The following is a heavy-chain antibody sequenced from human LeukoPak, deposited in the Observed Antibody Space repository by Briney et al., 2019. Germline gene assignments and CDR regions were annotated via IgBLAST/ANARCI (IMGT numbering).Heavy chain of an antibody. CDR3: AKVSPYYYYMDV. CDR1: GFTFSNYW. J-gene: IGHJ6*03. Sequence: GGSLRLSCAASGFTFSNYWIHWVRQAPGKGLEWVAFIRYDGSNKYYADSVKGRFTISRDNSKNTLYLQMNSLRAEDTAVYYCAKVSPYYYYMDVWGKGTTVTVSS. CDR2: IRYDGSNK. V-gene: IGHV3-30*02.